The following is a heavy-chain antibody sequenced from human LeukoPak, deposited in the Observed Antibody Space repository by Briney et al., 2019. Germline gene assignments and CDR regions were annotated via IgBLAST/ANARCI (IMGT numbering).Heavy chain of an antibody. CDR3: ARGYYDSSGSPGAFDI. CDR1: GGSITSSY. Sequence: PSETLSLTCTVSGGSITSSYWTWIRQPPGKGLEWIAYTYYNGRANYNPSLKSRVTISVDTSKNQFSLKLSSVTAADTAVYYCARGYYDSSGSPGAFDIWGQGTMVTVSS. D-gene: IGHD3-22*01. J-gene: IGHJ3*02. CDR2: TYYNGRA. V-gene: IGHV4-59*01.